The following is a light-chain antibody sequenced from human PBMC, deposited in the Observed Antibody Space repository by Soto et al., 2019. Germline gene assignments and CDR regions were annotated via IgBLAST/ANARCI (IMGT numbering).Light chain of an antibody. Sequence: DIQMTQSPSSLSASVGDRVTVTCRASQDISNYLSWFQQKPGKAPKSLIDSASALRSGVPSRFSGSGYGTDFTLTITSLQPEDSAPYFCQQYRSYPITFGQKTRLEIK. CDR3: QQYRSYPIT. J-gene: IGKJ5*01. CDR2: SAS. V-gene: IGKV1-16*01. CDR1: QDISNY.